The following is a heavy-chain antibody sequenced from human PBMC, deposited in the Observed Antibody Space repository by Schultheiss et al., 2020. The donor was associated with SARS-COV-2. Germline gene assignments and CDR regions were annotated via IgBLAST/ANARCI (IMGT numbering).Heavy chain of an antibody. V-gene: IGHV3-15*01. CDR1: GFTFSNAW. Sequence: GESLKISCAASGFTFSNAWMSWVRQAPGKGLEWVGRIKSKTDGGTTDYAAPVKGRFTISRDDSKNTLYLQMNSLKTEDTAVYYCTSRGSAGYCSSTSCYQRIYYYYMDVWGKGTTVTVSS. CDR3: TSRGSAGYCSSTSCYQRIYYYYMDV. CDR2: IKSKTDGGTT. J-gene: IGHJ6*03. D-gene: IGHD2-2*03.